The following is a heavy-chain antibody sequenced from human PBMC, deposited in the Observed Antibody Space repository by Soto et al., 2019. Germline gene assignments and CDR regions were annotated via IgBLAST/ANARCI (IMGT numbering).Heavy chain of an antibody. CDR3: ARDPGESTVTTRAADDY. CDR2: ISAYNGNT. J-gene: IGHJ4*02. V-gene: IGHV1-18*03. Sequence: ASVKVSCKASGYTFTSDGISWVRQAPGQGLEWMGWISAYNGNTNYAQKLQGRVTMTTDTSTSTAYMELRSLRSDDMAVYYCARDPGESTVTTRAADDYWGQGTLVTVSS. CDR1: GYTFTSDG. D-gene: IGHD4-17*01.